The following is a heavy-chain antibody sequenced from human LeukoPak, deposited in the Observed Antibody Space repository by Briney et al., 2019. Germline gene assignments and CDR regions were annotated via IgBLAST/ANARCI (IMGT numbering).Heavy chain of an antibody. CDR2: IYSGGST. Sequence: PGGSLRLSCAASGFNVSRNYMNWARQAPGKGLEWVSVIYSGGSTYYADSVKGRFTISRDISKNTLYLQINSLRAEDTALYYCARGGWGTYDPGNLDFWGQGTLVTVSS. V-gene: IGHV3-53*01. D-gene: IGHD6-19*01. CDR1: GFNVSRNY. CDR3: ARGGWGTYDPGNLDF. J-gene: IGHJ4*02.